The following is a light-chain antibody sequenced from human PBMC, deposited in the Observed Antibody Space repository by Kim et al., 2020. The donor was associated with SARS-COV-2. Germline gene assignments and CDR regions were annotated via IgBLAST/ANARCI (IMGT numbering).Light chain of an antibody. CDR3: QQYNRYT. CDR1: QSISSW. V-gene: IGKV1-5*01. CDR2: DAS. J-gene: IGKJ2*01. Sequence: DIQMTQSPSTLSASVGDRVTTTCRASQSISSWLAWYQQKPGKAPKLLIYDASSLESGVPSRFSGSGSGTEFTLTISSLQPDDFATYYCQQYNRYTFGQGTKLEI.